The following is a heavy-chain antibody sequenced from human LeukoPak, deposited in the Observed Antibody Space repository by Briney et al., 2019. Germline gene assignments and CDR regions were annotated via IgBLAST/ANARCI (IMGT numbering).Heavy chain of an antibody. CDR2: IYYSGST. V-gene: IGHV4-59*01. Sequence: PSETLSLTCTVSGGSISSYYWSWIRQPPGKGLEWIGYIYYSGSTNYNPSLKSRVTISVDTSKNQFSLKLSSVTAADTAVYYCARANYYGSGSYSDAFDIWGQGTMITVSS. D-gene: IGHD3-10*01. CDR3: ARANYYGSGSYSDAFDI. J-gene: IGHJ3*02. CDR1: GGSISSYY.